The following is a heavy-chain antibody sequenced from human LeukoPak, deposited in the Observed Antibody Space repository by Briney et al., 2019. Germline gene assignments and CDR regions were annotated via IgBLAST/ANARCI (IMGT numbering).Heavy chain of an antibody. V-gene: IGHV4-59*01. J-gene: IGHJ1*01. CDR1: GGSISSYY. CDR3: ARDHYYDSSGYTFRH. Sequence: SETLSLTCTVSGGSISSYYWSWIRQPPGKGLEWIGYIYYSGSTNYNPSLKSRVTISVDTSKNQFSLKLSSVTAADTAVHYCARDHYYDSSGYTFRHWGQGTLVTVSS. D-gene: IGHD3-22*01. CDR2: IYYSGST.